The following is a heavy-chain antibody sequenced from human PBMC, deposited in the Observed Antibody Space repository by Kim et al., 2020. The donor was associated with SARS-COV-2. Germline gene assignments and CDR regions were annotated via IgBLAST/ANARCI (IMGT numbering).Heavy chain of an antibody. CDR3: TRVPPYSNSWWDAFDI. J-gene: IGHJ3*02. Sequence: SGKGRFTITRDDWKTTAYLQMNSLKAEDTAIYYCTRVPPYSNSWWDAFDIWGQGTMVTVSS. D-gene: IGHD6-13*01. V-gene: IGHV3-73*01.